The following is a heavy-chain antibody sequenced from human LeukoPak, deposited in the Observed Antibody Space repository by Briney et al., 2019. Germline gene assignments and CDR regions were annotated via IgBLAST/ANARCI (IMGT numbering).Heavy chain of an antibody. V-gene: IGHV1-69*04. CDR3: ARDPGGSYDY. CDR2: IIPIIDRA. D-gene: IGHD1-26*01. Sequence: SVKVSCKASGDIFSSYGITWVRQAPGQGLEWMGRIIPIIDRANYAQNFQGRVTITADKSTSTAYMELSSLRSEDAAIYYCARDPGGSYDYWGQGTLVTVSS. J-gene: IGHJ4*02. CDR1: GDIFSSYG.